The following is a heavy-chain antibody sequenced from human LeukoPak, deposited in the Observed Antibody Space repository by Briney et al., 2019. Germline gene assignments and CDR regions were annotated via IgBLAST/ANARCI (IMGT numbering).Heavy chain of an antibody. J-gene: IGHJ3*02. D-gene: IGHD6-13*01. CDR2: INTDGSST. Sequence: GGSLRLSCAASGFTFSSYWMHWVRQAPGKGLVWVSRINTDGSSTSYADSVKGRFTIPRDNAKNTLYLQMNSLRAEDTAVYYCASVPPGIAAAAEAFDIWGQGTMVTVSS. CDR1: GFTFSSYW. CDR3: ASVPPGIAAAAEAFDI. V-gene: IGHV3-74*01.